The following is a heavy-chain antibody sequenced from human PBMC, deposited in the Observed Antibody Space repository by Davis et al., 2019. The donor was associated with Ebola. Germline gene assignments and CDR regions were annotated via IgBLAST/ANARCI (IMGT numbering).Heavy chain of an antibody. V-gene: IGHV4-30-2*01. Sequence: LRLSCAVSGGSISSGGYSWSWIRQPPGKGLEWIGYIYHSGSTYYNPSLKSRVTISVDRSKNQFSLKLSSVTAADTAVYYCATIRYFAYRGQGTLVTVSS. D-gene: IGHD3-9*01. CDR3: ATIRYFAY. J-gene: IGHJ4*02. CDR2: IYHSGST. CDR1: GGSISSGGYS.